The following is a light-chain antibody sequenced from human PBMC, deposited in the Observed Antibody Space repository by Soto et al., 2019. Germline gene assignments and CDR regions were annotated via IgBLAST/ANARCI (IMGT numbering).Light chain of an antibody. J-gene: IGLJ1*01. CDR2: EVS. Sequence: QSALTQPASVSGSPGQSITISCTGTTSDLGGYNYVSWYQQHPGKVPKLMFYEVSNRPSGVSNRFSGSKSGNTASLTISGLQAEDEAAYYCFSYTTSSAPYVFGTGTKVTVL. CDR3: FSYTTSSAPYV. V-gene: IGLV2-14*01. CDR1: TSDLGGYNY.